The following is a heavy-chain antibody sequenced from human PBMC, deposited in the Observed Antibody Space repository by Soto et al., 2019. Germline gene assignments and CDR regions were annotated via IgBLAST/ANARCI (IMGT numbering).Heavy chain of an antibody. Sequence: GGSLRLSCAASGFTFSSYAMTWVRQAPGKGLEWVSAISANGGGTYYADSVKGRFTISRDNSKNTMYLQMNSLRAEDTAVYYCAKFVGGGYEDIWGQGTLVTVSS. CDR2: ISANGGGT. V-gene: IGHV3-23*01. CDR3: AKFVGGGYEDI. J-gene: IGHJ4*02. CDR1: GFTFSSYA. D-gene: IGHD6-19*01.